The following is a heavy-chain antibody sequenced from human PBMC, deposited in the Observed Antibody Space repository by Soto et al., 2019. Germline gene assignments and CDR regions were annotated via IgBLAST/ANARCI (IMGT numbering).Heavy chain of an antibody. CDR3: ARLKGIAAAGMSHFDY. V-gene: IGHV2-26*01. CDR2: IFSNDEK. CDR1: GFSLSNARMG. J-gene: IGHJ4*02. Sequence: QVTLKESGPVLVKPTETLTLTCTVSGFSLSNARMGVSWIRQPPGKALEWLAHIFSNDEKSYSTSLKSRLTISXATTKXXVVRTMTNMDPVDTATYYCARLKGIAAAGMSHFDYWGQGTLVTVSS. D-gene: IGHD6-13*01.